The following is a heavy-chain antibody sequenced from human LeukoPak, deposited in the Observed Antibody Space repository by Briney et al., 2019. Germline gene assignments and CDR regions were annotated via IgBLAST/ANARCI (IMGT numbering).Heavy chain of an antibody. D-gene: IGHD6-6*01. Sequence: SETLSLTCTVSGGSISSSSYYWGWIRQPPGKGLEWIGSIYYSGSTYYNPSLKSRVTISVDTSKNQFSLKLSSVTAADTAVYYCARLNRELVHYYYYYYMDVWGKGTTVTVSS. CDR2: IYYSGST. CDR3: ARLNRELVHYYYYYYMDV. J-gene: IGHJ6*03. CDR1: GGSISSSSYY. V-gene: IGHV4-39*01.